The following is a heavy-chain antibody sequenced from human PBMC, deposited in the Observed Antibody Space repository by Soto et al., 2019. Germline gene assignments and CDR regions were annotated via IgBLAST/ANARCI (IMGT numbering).Heavy chain of an antibody. CDR2: ISYDGSNK. CDR3: AKSLGLLLLYYYYGMDV. CDR1: GFTFSSYG. D-gene: IGHD2-15*01. V-gene: IGHV3-30*18. Sequence: GGSLRLSCAASGFTFSSYGMHWVRQAPGKGLEWVAVISYDGSNKYYADYLEGRFIISRDNSKDTLYLQMISLRAEDTDVYYCAKSLGLLLLYYYYGMDVWGQGATVTVSS. J-gene: IGHJ6*02.